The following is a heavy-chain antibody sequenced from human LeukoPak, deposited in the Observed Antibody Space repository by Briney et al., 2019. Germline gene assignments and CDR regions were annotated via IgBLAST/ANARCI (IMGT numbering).Heavy chain of an antibody. J-gene: IGHJ4*02. CDR1: GFSFSIYA. Sequence: GGSLRLSCAASGFSFSIYAVSWVRQAPGKGLEWVSGISDGGSRTYYADSVKGRFTISRDDSKNTLYLQMNSLRADDTAVYYCAKGSSSGWPYFFDNWGQGTLVTVSS. V-gene: IGHV3-23*01. CDR3: AKGSSSGWPYFFDN. D-gene: IGHD6-19*01. CDR2: ISDGGSRT.